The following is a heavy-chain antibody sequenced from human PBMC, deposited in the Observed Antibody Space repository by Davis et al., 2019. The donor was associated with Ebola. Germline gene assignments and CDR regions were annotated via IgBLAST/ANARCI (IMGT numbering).Heavy chain of an antibody. V-gene: IGHV4-4*02. Sequence: MPSETLSLTCAVSGGSISSSNWWSWVRQPPGKGLEWIREIYHSGSTNYNPSLKSRVTISVDTSKNQFSLKLSSVTAADTAVYYCAREDSVVSRGMDVWGQGTTVTVSS. D-gene: IGHD2-2*01. J-gene: IGHJ6*02. CDR1: GGSISSSNW. CDR2: IYHSGST. CDR3: AREDSVVSRGMDV.